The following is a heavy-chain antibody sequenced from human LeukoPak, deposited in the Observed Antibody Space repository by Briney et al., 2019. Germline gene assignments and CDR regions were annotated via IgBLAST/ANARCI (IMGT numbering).Heavy chain of an antibody. Sequence: PGGSLRLSCAASGFTFSSYSMNWVRQAPGKGLEWVSYISSSSSTIYYADSVKGRFTISRDNAKNSLYLQMNSLRAEDTAVYYCARDLFRDYGHYYNRFDPWGQGTLVTVSS. CDR3: ARDLFRDYGHYYNRFDP. J-gene: IGHJ5*02. V-gene: IGHV3-48*01. CDR1: GFTFSSYS. D-gene: IGHD4-17*01. CDR2: ISSSSSTI.